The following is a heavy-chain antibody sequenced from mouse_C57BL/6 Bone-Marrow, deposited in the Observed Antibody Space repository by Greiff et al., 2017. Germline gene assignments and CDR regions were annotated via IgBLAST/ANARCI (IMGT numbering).Heavy chain of an antibody. J-gene: IGHJ2*01. V-gene: IGHV1-15*01. CDR2: IDPETGGT. Sequence: VPLVESGAELVRPGASVTLSCKASGYTFTDYEMHWVKQTPVHGLEWIGAIDPETGGTAYNQKFKGKAILTADKSSSTAYMELRSLTSEDSAFYYCTRNNGRGYWCQGTTLTVSS. D-gene: IGHD1-1*01. CDR3: TRNNGRGY. CDR1: GYTFTDYE.